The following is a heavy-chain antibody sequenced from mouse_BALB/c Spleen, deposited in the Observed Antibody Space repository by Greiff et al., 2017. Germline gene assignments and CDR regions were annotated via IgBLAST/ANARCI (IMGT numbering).Heavy chain of an antibody. V-gene: IGHV1-63*02. J-gene: IGHJ2*01. Sequence: VQRVESGAELVRPGTSVKMSCKAAGYTFTNYWIGWVKQRPGHGLEWIGDIYPGGGYTNYNEKFKGKATLTADTSSSTAYMQLSSLTSEDSAIYYCARLTYGNDVGEGFFDYWGQGTTLTVSS. CDR3: ARLTYGNDVGEGFFDY. D-gene: IGHD2-2*01. CDR1: GYTFTNYW. CDR2: IYPGGGYT.